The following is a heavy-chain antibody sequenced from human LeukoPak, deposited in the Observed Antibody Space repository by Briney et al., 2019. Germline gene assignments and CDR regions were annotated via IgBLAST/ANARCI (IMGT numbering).Heavy chain of an antibody. CDR3: ARDGYQLLWDYFDY. J-gene: IGHJ4*02. Sequence: GGSLRLSCAASGFIFSNYGMSWVRQAPGKGLEWVANIKQDGSEKYYVDSVKGRFTISRDNAKNSLYLQMNSLRAEDTAVYYCARDGYQLLWDYFDYWGQGTLVTVSS. CDR2: IKQDGSEK. D-gene: IGHD2-2*01. CDR1: GFIFSNYG. V-gene: IGHV3-7*01.